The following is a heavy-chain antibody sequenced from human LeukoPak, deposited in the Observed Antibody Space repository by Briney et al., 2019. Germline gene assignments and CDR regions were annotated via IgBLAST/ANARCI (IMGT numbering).Heavy chain of an antibody. V-gene: IGHV3-23*01. Sequence: GGSLRLSCVASGFTFSTYAITWVRQAPGKGLEWVSSISGSASSTYYADSVKGRFTISRDNSKNTLYLQMNSLRAEDTAVYYCAKDLAAVPGRLGMDVWGQGTTVTVSS. J-gene: IGHJ6*02. CDR1: GFTFSTYA. CDR2: ISGSASST. D-gene: IGHD6-19*01. CDR3: AKDLAAVPGRLGMDV.